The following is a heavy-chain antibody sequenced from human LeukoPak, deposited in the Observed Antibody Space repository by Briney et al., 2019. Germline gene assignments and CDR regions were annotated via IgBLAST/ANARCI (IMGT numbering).Heavy chain of an antibody. V-gene: IGHV3-30*18. J-gene: IGHJ4*02. Sequence: PGRSLIHSSAASGFTLSSLGSHWVCQAPGKGLEWVAVISSDGRNTYYADSVKGRFTTSRDNSKNTLYLQMNSLRGEDTAVYYCAKPVSVDTAMVPCDYWGQGSLVCVSS. D-gene: IGHD5-18*01. CDR3: AKPVSVDTAMVPCDY. CDR2: ISSDGRNT. CDR1: GFTLSSLG.